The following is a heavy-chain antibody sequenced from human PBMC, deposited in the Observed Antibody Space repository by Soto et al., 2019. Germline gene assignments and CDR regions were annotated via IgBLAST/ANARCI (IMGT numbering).Heavy chain of an antibody. CDR3: ARVITVTFRRGYYYMDV. J-gene: IGHJ6*03. V-gene: IGHV4-39*01. CDR2: IYYSGST. CDR1: GGSISSSSYY. Sequence: SETLSLTCTVSGGSISSSSYYWGWIRQPPGKGLEWIGSIYYSGSTYYNPSLKSRVTISVDTSKNQFSLKLSSVTAADTAVYYCARVITVTFRRGYYYMDVWGKGTTVTVSS. D-gene: IGHD4-4*01.